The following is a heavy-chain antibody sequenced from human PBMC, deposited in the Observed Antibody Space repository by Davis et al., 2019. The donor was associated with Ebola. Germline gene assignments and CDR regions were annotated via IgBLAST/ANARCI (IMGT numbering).Heavy chain of an antibody. V-gene: IGHV4-30-4*02. J-gene: IGHJ4*02. CDR1: GGSISSGDYY. Sequence: SETLSLTCTVSGGSISSGDYYWSWIRQHPGKGLEWIGYIYYSGSTYYNPSLKSRVTISVDKSKNHLSLKLSSVTAADTAMYYCARTPQYSSYGAYFDSWGQGTLVTVSS. D-gene: IGHD4-11*01. CDR2: IYYSGST. CDR3: ARTPQYSSYGAYFDS.